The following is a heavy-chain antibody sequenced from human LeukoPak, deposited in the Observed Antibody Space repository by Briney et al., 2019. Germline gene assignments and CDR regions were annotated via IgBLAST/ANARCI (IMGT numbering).Heavy chain of an antibody. CDR3: AKDNSDIAVAGIPFDY. CDR1: GFTFSSYA. V-gene: IGHV3-23*01. Sequence: QPGGSLRLSCAASGFTFSSYAMNWVRQAPGEGLEWVSAISGSGGSTYYADSVKGRFTISRDNSKNTLYLQMNSLRAEDTAVYYCAKDNSDIAVAGIPFDYWGQGTLVTVSS. D-gene: IGHD6-19*01. CDR2: ISGSGGST. J-gene: IGHJ4*02.